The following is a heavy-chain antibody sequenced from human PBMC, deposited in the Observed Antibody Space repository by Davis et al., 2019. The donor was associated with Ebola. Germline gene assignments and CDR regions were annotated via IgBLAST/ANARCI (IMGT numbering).Heavy chain of an antibody. D-gene: IGHD4-17*01. Sequence: AASVKVSCKASGGTFSFYAISWVRQAPGQGLEWMGGIIPLFGTANYAQKFQGRVTITADKSTSTAYMELRSLRSEDTAVYYCARTGNYGALYYYGMDVWGQGTTVTVSS. J-gene: IGHJ6*02. V-gene: IGHV1-69*06. CDR2: IIPLFGTA. CDR1: GGTFSFYA. CDR3: ARTGNYGALYYYGMDV.